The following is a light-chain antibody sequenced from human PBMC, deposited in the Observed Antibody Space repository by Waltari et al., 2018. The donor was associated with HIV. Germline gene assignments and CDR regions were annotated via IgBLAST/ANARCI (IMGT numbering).Light chain of an antibody. V-gene: IGLV1-47*01. CDR2: RNN. J-gene: IGLJ2*01. CDR1: SSNVRNNY. Sequence: QSVRAQPRSVSGTPGQRVNISCSGSSSNVRNNYVYWYKQVPGVAPKLLICRNNHAPSGVPDRFSGSKSCTSASLAISGLRTEDEAEYYCAAWDDRLSGRLFGGGTKVTVL. CDR3: AAWDDRLSGRL.